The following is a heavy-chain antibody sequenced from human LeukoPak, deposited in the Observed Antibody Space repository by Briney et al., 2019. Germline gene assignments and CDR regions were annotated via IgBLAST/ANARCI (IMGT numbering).Heavy chain of an antibody. CDR2: ISGSGGST. J-gene: IGHJ4*02. Sequence: GGSLRLSCAASGFTFSSYAMSWVRQAPGEGLEGVSAISGSGGSTYYADSVKGRFTISRDNSKNTLYLQMNSLRAEDTAVYYCAKSISPGGDYGDYGYWGQGTLVTVSS. V-gene: IGHV3-23*01. CDR1: GFTFSSYA. CDR3: AKSISPGGDYGDYGY. D-gene: IGHD4-17*01.